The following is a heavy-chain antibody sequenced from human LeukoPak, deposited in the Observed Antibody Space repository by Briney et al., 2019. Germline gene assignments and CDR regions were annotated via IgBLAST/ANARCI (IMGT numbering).Heavy chain of an antibody. J-gene: IGHJ6*02. CDR2: IYSGGST. CDR3: ARPSGLCYYGMDV. CDR1: GFTVSSNY. Sequence: PGVSLRLSCAASGFTVSSNYMSWVRQAPGKGLEWVSVIYSGGSTYYADSVKGRFTISRDNSKNTLYLQMNSLRAEDTAVYYCARPSGLCYYGMDVWGQGTTVTVSS. V-gene: IGHV3-53*01.